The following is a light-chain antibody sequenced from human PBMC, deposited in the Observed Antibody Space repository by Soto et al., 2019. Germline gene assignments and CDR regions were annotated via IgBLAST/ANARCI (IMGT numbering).Light chain of an antibody. CDR1: QGISSY. J-gene: IGKJ4*01. V-gene: IGKV1-8*01. CDR2: AAS. Sequence: FSASTGDRVTITCRASQGISSYLAWYQQKPGKAPKLLIYAASTLQSGVPSRFSGSGSGTDFTLTISCLQSEDFATYYCQQYYSYPLTFGGGTKVDIK. CDR3: QQYYSYPLT.